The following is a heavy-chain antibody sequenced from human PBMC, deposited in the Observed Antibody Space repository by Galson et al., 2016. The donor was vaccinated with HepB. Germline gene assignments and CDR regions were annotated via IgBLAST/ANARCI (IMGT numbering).Heavy chain of an antibody. CDR1: GDSISSVIYY. CDR3: ARTRGTGLFDS. J-gene: IGHJ4*02. V-gene: IGHV4-30-4*01. Sequence: TLSLTCNVSGDSISSVIYYWSWIRQPPGKGLEWIGSIYYRGNTNSNPSLKSRVILSLDTLKNQFSLKLSSVTAADTAVYYCARTRGTGLFDSWGQGTLVTVSS. CDR2: IYYRGNT. D-gene: IGHD1-1*01.